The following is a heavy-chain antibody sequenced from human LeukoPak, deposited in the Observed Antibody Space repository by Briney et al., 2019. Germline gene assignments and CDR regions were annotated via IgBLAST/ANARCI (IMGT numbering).Heavy chain of an antibody. D-gene: IGHD6-19*01. J-gene: IGHJ4*02. CDR1: GDSISSTNW. CDR2: IYHSGST. V-gene: IGHV4-4*02. CDR3: ARGGNSAWYFDY. Sequence: TSETLSLTCAVSGDSISSTNWWTWVRQPPGKGLGWIGEIYHSGSTNYNPSLKGRVTISLDNSKNQFSLKLNSVTAADTAVYYCARGGNSAWYFDYWGQGTLVTVSS.